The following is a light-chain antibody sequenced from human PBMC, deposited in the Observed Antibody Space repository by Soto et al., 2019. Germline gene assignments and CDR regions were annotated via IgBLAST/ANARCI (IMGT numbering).Light chain of an antibody. CDR3: QHSLNTKYT. CDR1: QSVLYSSNNKNY. J-gene: IGKJ5*01. V-gene: IGKV4-1*01. CDR2: GSS. Sequence: SVLMQFSDSLALSLRERATINCKSSQSVLYSSNNKNYLNWYQQKPGKAPKLLIYGSSNLQPGVPSRFSGSASGSDFTLTISSLQPDDFATYYCQHSLNTKYTFGQGTRLEIK.